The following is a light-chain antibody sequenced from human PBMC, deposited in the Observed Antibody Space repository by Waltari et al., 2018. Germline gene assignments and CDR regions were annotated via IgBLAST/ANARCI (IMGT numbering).Light chain of an antibody. CDR3: QKYIRAPWT. CDR2: GAS. Sequence: DIQMTQSPSSLSASVGDRVTITCRASPGIDHYLAGYQQKPGKAPKLLIYGASTLQSGVPSRFSGSGSGTDFTLTISSLQPEDVATYYCQKYIRAPWTFGQGTKVVI. J-gene: IGKJ1*01. V-gene: IGKV1-27*01. CDR1: PGIDHY.